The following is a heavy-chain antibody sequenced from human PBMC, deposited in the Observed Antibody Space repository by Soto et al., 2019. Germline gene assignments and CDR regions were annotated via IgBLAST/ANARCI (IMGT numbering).Heavy chain of an antibody. V-gene: IGHV3-23*01. CDR1: GFTFSSYA. CDR2: ISGSGGST. D-gene: IGHD3-3*01. Sequence: GGSLRLSCAASGFTFSSYAMSWVRQAPGKGLEWVSTISGSGGSTYYADSVKGRFTISRDNSKNTLYLQMNSLRAEDTAVYYCAKSRTERIWSGYYSYYYYYGMDVWGQGTTVTVSS. J-gene: IGHJ6*02. CDR3: AKSRTERIWSGYYSYYYYYGMDV.